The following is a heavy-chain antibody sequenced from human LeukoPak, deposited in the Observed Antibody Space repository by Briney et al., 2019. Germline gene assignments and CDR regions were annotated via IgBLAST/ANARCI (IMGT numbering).Heavy chain of an antibody. CDR2: IYPGDSAT. Sequence: GESLKISCEASGYRFTSYWIGWLRQMPGKGLEWMGIIYPGDSATRYSPSFQGQVTISADKSISPAYLQWSSLNASDTAMYYCARRGSRYVVDYWGQGTLVTVSS. D-gene: IGHD3-16*01. V-gene: IGHV5-51*01. CDR3: ARRGSRYVVDY. J-gene: IGHJ4*02. CDR1: GYRFTSYW.